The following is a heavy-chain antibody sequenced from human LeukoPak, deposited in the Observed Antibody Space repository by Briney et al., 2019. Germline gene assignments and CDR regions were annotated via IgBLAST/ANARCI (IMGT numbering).Heavy chain of an antibody. D-gene: IGHD1-1*01. Sequence: GGSLRLSCLASGFTVSTYAMSWVRQAPGKGLEWVSGISGGGGITYCADSVKGRFTNSKDNSKNTLSLQMNSLRAEDTAVYYWAKGSTTGTTGGSFDPWGQGALVTVSS. V-gene: IGHV3-23*01. CDR3: AKGSTTGTTGGSFDP. CDR1: GFTVSTYA. CDR2: ISGGGGIT. J-gene: IGHJ5*02.